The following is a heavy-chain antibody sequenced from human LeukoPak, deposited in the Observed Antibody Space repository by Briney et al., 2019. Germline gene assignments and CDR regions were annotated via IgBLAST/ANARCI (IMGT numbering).Heavy chain of an antibody. J-gene: IGHJ4*02. CDR3: VNQISGWVY. CDR1: GSTFTSYP. Sequence: GESLRLSCSASGSTFTSYPIHWVRQAPGKGLEYVSAISSNVGSTYYADSVKGRFTISRDNSKNTLYLQMSSLRAEDTAMYYCVNQISGWVYWGQGTLVTVSS. V-gene: IGHV3-64D*06. D-gene: IGHD6-19*01. CDR2: ISSNVGST.